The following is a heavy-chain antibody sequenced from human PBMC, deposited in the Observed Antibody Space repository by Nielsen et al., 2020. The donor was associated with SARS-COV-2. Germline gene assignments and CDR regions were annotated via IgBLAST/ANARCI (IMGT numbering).Heavy chain of an antibody. CDR3: ARGGQFGLFDY. D-gene: IGHD3-10*01. V-gene: IGHV4-59*01. J-gene: IGHJ4*02. CDR2: IYYSGST. Sequence: SETLSLTCTVSCDSISSYYWGWIRQPPGKGLEWIGYIYYSGSTNYNPSLKIRVTISVERSKNQFSLKLNSVTAADTAVYYCARGGQFGLFDYWGQGTLVTVSS. CDR1: CDSISSYY.